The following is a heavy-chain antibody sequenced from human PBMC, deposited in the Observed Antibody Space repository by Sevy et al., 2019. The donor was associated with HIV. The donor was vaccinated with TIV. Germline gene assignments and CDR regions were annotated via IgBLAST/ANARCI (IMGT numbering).Heavy chain of an antibody. J-gene: IGHJ5*02. CDR2: ISSSSSYI. CDR1: GFTFSTYS. Sequence: GGSLRLSCAASGFTFSTYSMNWVRQAPGKGLEWVSSISSSSSYIYDADSVKGRFTISRDNAKNSLYLQMNSLRAEDTAVYYCARDPKAILQLWVNWFDPRGQGTLVTVSS. CDR3: ARDPKAILQLWVNWFDP. V-gene: IGHV3-21*01. D-gene: IGHD5-18*01.